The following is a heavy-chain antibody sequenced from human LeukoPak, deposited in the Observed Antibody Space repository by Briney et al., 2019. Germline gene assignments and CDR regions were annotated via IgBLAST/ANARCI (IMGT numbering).Heavy chain of an antibody. CDR3: ARGRKNYDFPN. CDR2: IIPIFGTA. Sequence: GAPVKISCKASGGTFSSYAISWVRQAPGQGLEWMGGIIPIFGTANYAQKFQGRVTITADESTSTAYMELSSLRSEDTAVYYCARGRKNYDFPNWGQGTLVTVSS. D-gene: IGHD3-3*01. J-gene: IGHJ4*02. CDR1: GGTFSSYA. V-gene: IGHV1-69*13.